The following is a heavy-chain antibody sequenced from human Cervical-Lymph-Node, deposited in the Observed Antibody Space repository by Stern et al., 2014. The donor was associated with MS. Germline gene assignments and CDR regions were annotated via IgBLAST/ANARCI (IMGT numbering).Heavy chain of an antibody. CDR1: GWSFSDYY. Sequence: QVQLQQWGAGLLKPSETLSLTCAVYGWSFSDYYWTWIRQPPGKGLEWIGEITHDGSTNYNPSLKSRATISVDTSKTHISLKLRSVTAADTAVYYCARGLGYSSRWSYGTVDWFDPWGQGTLVTVSS. V-gene: IGHV4-34*01. J-gene: IGHJ5*02. D-gene: IGHD6-13*01. CDR3: ARGLGYSSRWSYGTVDWFDP. CDR2: ITHDGST.